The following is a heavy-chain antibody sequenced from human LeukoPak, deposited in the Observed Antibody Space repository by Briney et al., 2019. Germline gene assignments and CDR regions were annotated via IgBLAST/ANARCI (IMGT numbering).Heavy chain of an antibody. CDR3: ARSGNYDC. D-gene: IGHD1-1*01. V-gene: IGHV3-48*02. CDR1: DITFSSYS. CDR2: ISSTSSTI. Sequence: GGPLRLSGAAFDITFSSYSMSWVRQAPGKALDWVSYISSTSSTIYYADSVKGRFTISRDNAKNSLYLQMNSLRDEDTALYYCARSGNYDCWGQGTLVTVSS. J-gene: IGHJ4*02.